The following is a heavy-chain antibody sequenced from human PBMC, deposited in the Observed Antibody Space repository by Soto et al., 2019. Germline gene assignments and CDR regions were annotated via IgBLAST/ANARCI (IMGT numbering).Heavy chain of an antibody. Sequence: GGSLRLSCAASGFTFSNAWMNWVRQAPGKGLEWVGRIKSKTDGGTTDYAAPVKGRFTISRDDSKNTLYLQMNSLKTEDTAVYYCTTGLTYYDFLSCYFGSVGYDGMDVWGQGTTVTVSS. D-gene: IGHD3-3*01. CDR1: GFTFSNAW. CDR2: IKSKTDGGTT. V-gene: IGHV3-15*07. CDR3: TTGLTYYDFLSCYFGSVGYDGMDV. J-gene: IGHJ6*02.